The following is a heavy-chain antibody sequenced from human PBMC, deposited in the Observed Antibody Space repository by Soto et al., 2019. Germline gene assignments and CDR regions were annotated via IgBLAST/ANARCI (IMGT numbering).Heavy chain of an antibody. CDR2: IYYSGGT. J-gene: IGHJ6*02. Sequence: QLQLQESGPGLVKPSETLSLTCTVSGGSISSSSYYGGWIRQPPGKGLEWIGSIYYSGGTYSNPSLKSRVTTPVATSRNPFSLKLSTVSVAVKAVYYCARHNGPSWIQRWLLYYGMDVWGQGTTVTVSS. CDR3: ARHNGPSWIQRWLLYYGMDV. V-gene: IGHV4-39*01. D-gene: IGHD5-18*01. CDR1: GGSISSSSYY.